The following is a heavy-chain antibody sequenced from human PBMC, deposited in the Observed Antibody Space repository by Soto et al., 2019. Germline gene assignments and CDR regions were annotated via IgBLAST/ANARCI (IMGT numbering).Heavy chain of an antibody. CDR2: IIPIFGTA. CDR3: ANEDCISTSCPHWFDP. V-gene: IGHV1-69*12. Sequence: QVQLVQSGAEVKKPGSSVKVSCKASGGTFSSYAISWVRQAPGQGLEWMGGIIPIFGTANYAQKFQGRVTSTADESTSTAYMELSSLRSEDTAVYYCANEDCISTSCPHWFDPWGQGTLVTVSS. J-gene: IGHJ5*02. CDR1: GGTFSSYA. D-gene: IGHD2-2*01.